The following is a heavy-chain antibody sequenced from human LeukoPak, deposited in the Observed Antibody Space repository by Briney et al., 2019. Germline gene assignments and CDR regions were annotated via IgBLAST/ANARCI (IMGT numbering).Heavy chain of an antibody. CDR2: IYYSGST. D-gene: IGHD3-16*02. J-gene: IGHJ4*02. CDR1: GGSISSYY. Sequence: TSETLSLTCTVSGGSISSYYWSWIRQPPGKGLEWIGYIYYSGSTNYNPSLKSRVTISVDTSKNQFSLKLSSVTAADTAVYYCARLSELSLFIFDYWGQGTLVTVSS. V-gene: IGHV4-59*01. CDR3: ARLSELSLFIFDY.